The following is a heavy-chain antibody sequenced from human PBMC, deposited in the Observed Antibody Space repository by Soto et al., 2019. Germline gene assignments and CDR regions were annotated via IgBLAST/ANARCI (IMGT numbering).Heavy chain of an antibody. Sequence: EVQLLESGGGLVQPGGSLRLSCAASGFTFSSYAMSWVRQAPGKGLEWVSAISGSGGSTYYADSVKGRFTISRDNSKNTLYLQMNSLRAEDTAVYYCAVGGGYYNSRDYYGMDVWGQGTTVTVSS. CDR2: ISGSGGST. J-gene: IGHJ6*02. CDR3: AVGGGYYNSRDYYGMDV. D-gene: IGHD1-26*01. V-gene: IGHV3-23*01. CDR1: GFTFSSYA.